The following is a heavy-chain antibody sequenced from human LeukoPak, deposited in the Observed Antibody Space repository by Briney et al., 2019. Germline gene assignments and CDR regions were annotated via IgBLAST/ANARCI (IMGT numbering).Heavy chain of an antibody. Sequence: GGSLRLSCAASGFTFSSYAMSWVRQAPGKGLEWVSGISGSGGSTYYADSVKGRFTISRDNSKNTLYLQMNSLRAEDTAVYYCARGLAVAGLYYYYGMDVWGQGTTVTVSS. CDR3: ARGLAVAGLYYYYGMDV. D-gene: IGHD6-19*01. CDR1: GFTFSSYA. V-gene: IGHV3-23*01. J-gene: IGHJ6*02. CDR2: ISGSGGST.